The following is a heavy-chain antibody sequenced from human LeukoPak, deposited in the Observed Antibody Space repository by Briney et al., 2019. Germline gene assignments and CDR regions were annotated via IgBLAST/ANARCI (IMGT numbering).Heavy chain of an antibody. CDR3: ARQIWSGDYDILTGYSPPIFDY. J-gene: IGHJ4*02. V-gene: IGHV4-30-4*01. CDR2: IYYSGST. D-gene: IGHD3-9*01. CDR1: GGSISSGDYY. Sequence: SQTLSLTCTVSGGSISSGDYYWRWIRQPPGRGLEWIGYIYYSGSTNYNPSLKSRVTISVDTSKNQFSLKLSSVTAADTAVYYCARQIWSGDYDILTGYSPPIFDYWGQGTLVTVSS.